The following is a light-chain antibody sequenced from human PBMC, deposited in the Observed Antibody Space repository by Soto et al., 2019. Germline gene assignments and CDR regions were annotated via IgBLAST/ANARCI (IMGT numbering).Light chain of an antibody. V-gene: IGLV1-40*01. CDR1: SSNIGAGYD. J-gene: IGLJ2*01. Sequence: QSVLTQPPSVSGAPGQRVTISCTGSSSNIGAGYDVYWFQQFPGTAPKLLIYGNSNRPSGVPDRFSGSKSGTSASLAITGLKAEDEADYYCQSYDSSLRGVFGGGTKVTVL. CDR2: GNS. CDR3: QSYDSSLRGV.